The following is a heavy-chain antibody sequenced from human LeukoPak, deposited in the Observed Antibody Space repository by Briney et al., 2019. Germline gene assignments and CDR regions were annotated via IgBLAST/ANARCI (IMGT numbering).Heavy chain of an antibody. CDR2: ISYDGSNK. J-gene: IGHJ4*02. Sequence: GGSLRLSCAASGFTFSSYAMHWVRQAPGKGPEWVAVISYDGSNKYYADSVKGRFTISRDNSKNTPYLQMTSLRAADTAVYYCARDRPHDFWSGYYGPIWGQGTLVTVSS. D-gene: IGHD3-3*01. V-gene: IGHV3-30-3*01. CDR1: GFTFSSYA. CDR3: ARDRPHDFWSGYYGPI.